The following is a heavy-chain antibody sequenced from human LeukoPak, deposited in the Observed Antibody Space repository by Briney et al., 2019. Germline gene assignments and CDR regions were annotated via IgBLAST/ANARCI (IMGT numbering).Heavy chain of an antibody. D-gene: IGHD3-3*01. CDR1: GYTFTSYD. CDR3: ARVVKSYYDFWSGYLWDAPKENYYMDV. CDR2: RNPNNGNT. V-gene: IGHV1-8*01. J-gene: IGHJ6*03. Sequence: ASVKVSFKASGYTFTSYDINWVRQATGQGLEWMGWRNPNNGNTCYAQKFQGRVTMTRNTSESTAHLELSRLRSEDTAVYYCARVVKSYYDFWSGYLWDAPKENYYMDVWGKGTTVTVSS.